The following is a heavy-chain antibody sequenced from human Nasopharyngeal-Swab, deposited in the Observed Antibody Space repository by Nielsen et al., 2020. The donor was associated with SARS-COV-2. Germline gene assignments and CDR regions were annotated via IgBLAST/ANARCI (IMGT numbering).Heavy chain of an antibody. J-gene: IGHJ6*01. CDR3: TLLQEHL. V-gene: IGHV3-21*01. CDR1: VFTFNNYN. Sequence: GESLKISCAASVFTFNNYNFNWVRQAPGKGLEWVSSISSSSSYIYYADSVKGRFTISRDNAENSLYLQMNSLHQGPIGLPPGTLLQEHLWG. CDR2: ISSSSSYI.